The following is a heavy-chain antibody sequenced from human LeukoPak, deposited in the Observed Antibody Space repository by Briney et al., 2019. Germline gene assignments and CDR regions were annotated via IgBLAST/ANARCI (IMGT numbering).Heavy chain of an antibody. CDR2: IRPDGSDK. CDR1: GFTFNTFW. V-gene: IGHV3-7*01. J-gene: IGHJ4*02. Sequence: GGSLRLSCAASGFTFNTFWMNWVRLAPGRGLEWLANIRPDGSDKYYVDSVRGRFTISRDNGKNLVYLEMNSLRVEDTAVYYCSGRDSSRNPWAHWRQETLVSVSS. CDR3: SGRDSSRNPWAH. D-gene: IGHD2-2*01.